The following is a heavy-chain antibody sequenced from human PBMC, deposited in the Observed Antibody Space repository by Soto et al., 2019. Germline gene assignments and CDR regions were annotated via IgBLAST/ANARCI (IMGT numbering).Heavy chain of an antibody. CDR1: GFKFSTYG. J-gene: IGHJ6*02. D-gene: IGHD1-26*01. CDR2: ISYDGNNK. V-gene: IGHV3-30*18. Sequence: QVQLVESGGGVVQPGRSLRLSCGASGFKFSTYGMHWVRQAPGKGLEWVAVISYDGNNKDYADSVKGRFTISRDNYKNTAYLQMNSLRGEDTAVYYCAKGLVGYVFGVQDYYFGMDVWGQGTTVAVSS. CDR3: AKGLVGYVFGVQDYYFGMDV.